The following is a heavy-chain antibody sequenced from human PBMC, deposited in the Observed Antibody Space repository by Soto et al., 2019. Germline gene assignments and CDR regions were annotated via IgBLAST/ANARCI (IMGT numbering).Heavy chain of an antibody. Sequence: VKVSCKASGGTFSSYAISWVRQVPGQGLEWVGGIIPIFGTANYAQKFQGRVTITADXXXSXXXXXLXXLXXEDXAVYYCARATVTSYYYYYGMDVWGQGTTVTVSS. J-gene: IGHJ6*02. CDR3: ARATVTSYYYYYGMDV. D-gene: IGHD4-17*01. CDR1: GGTFSSYA. CDR2: IIPIFGTA. V-gene: IGHV1-69*01.